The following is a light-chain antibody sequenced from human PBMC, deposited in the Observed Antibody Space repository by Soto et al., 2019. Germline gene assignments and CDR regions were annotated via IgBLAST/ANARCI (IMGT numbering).Light chain of an antibody. V-gene: IGKV3-20*01. Sequence: EIVLTQSPATLSLSLGERATLSCRASQSIGSYLAWYQHKLGQPPRLLIYDASNRATGIPVRFSGSGSGTDFTLSVSRLEPEDFAVYFCQQYGSSPATFGQGTKVDI. CDR3: QQYGSSPAT. CDR2: DAS. CDR1: QSIGSY. J-gene: IGKJ1*01.